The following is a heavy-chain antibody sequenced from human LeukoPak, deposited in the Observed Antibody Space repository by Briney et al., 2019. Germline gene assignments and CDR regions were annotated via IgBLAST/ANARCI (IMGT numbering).Heavy chain of an antibody. Sequence: ASVKVSCKASGYTFTCYGISWVRQAPGQGLEWMGWISAYNGNTNYAQKLQGRVTMTTDTSTSTAYMELRSLRSDDTAVYYCARDVLAEHWFDPWGQGTLVTVSS. CDR3: ARDVLAEHWFDP. CDR1: GYTFTCYG. CDR2: ISAYNGNT. J-gene: IGHJ5*02. V-gene: IGHV1-18*01. D-gene: IGHD3-3*02.